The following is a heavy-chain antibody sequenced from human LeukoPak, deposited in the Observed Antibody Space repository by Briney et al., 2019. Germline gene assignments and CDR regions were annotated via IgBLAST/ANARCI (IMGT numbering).Heavy chain of an antibody. CDR2: ISSSSTTI. J-gene: IGHJ4*02. CDR1: GFTSSINS. CDR3: ARDLFEN. V-gene: IGHV3-48*01. D-gene: IGHD3-10*02. Sequence: PGGSLRLSCAASGFTSSINSMKWVRQAPGKGLEWVSYISSSSTTILYADSVKGRFTISRDNAKNSLYLQINSLRAEDTAVYYCARDLFENWGQGTLVTVSS.